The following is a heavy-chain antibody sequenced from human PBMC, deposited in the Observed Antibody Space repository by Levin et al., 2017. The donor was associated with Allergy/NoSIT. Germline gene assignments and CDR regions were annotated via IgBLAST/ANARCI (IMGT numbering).Heavy chain of an antibody. V-gene: IGHV4-59*01. J-gene: IGHJ6*03. CDR1: GGSISSYY. Sequence: PSQTLSLTCTVSGGSISSYYWSWIRQPPGKGLEWIGYIYYSGSTNYNPSLKSRVTISVDTSKNQFSLKLSSVTAADTAVYYCARYSSSWTDYYYYYMDVWGKGTTVTVSS. D-gene: IGHD6-13*01. CDR3: ARYSSSWTDYYYYYMDV. CDR2: IYYSGST.